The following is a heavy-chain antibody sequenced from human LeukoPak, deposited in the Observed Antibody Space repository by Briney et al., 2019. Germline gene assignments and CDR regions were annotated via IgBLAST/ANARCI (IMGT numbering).Heavy chain of an antibody. CDR1: GFTFSSYS. Sequence: SGGSLRLSCAASGFTFSSYSMNWVRQAPGKGLEWISYISSSSSTIYYADSVKGRFTISRDNAKNSLYLQMNSLRAEDTAMYYCARVGTDYGDWGQGTLVTVSS. J-gene: IGHJ4*02. D-gene: IGHD4-17*01. V-gene: IGHV3-48*04. CDR2: ISSSSSTI. CDR3: ARVGTDYGD.